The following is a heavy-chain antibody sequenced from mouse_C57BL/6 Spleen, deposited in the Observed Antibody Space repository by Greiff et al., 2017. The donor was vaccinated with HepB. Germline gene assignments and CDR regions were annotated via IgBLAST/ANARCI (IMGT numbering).Heavy chain of an antibody. J-gene: IGHJ2*01. CDR1: GFTFTDYY. CDR2: IRNKANGYTT. D-gene: IGHD2-2*01. CDR3: ARYYGYDVPFDY. Sequence: EVQRVESGGGLVQPGGSLSLSCAASGFTFTDYYMSWVRQPPGKALEWLGFIRNKANGYTTEYSASVKGRFTISRDNSQSILYLQMNALRAEDSATYYCARYYGYDVPFDYWGQGTTLTVSS. V-gene: IGHV7-3*01.